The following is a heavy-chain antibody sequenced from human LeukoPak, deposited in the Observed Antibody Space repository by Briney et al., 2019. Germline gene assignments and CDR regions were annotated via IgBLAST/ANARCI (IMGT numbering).Heavy chain of an antibody. CDR3: TTYKNWVAGDV. J-gene: IGHJ6*02. Sequence: HPGASLTLFCAASGFIYSDYWELGVRQATEKKPEWVATIKQDGSEEHYVDSVKGRFTVSRDNARNSLFLQMNSLRVEDTAVYYCTTYKNWVAGDVWGQGTTVSVSS. CDR1: GFIYSDYW. D-gene: IGHD7-27*01. CDR2: IKQDGSEE. V-gene: IGHV3-7*01.